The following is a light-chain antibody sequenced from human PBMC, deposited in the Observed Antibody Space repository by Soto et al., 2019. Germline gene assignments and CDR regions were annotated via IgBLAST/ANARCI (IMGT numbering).Light chain of an antibody. CDR1: SSDVGGYNY. CDR3: AAWDDSLNASYV. Sequence: QSVLTQPASVSGSPGQSITISCTGTSSDVGGYNYVSWYQQHPGKAPKLMIYDVSNRPSGVSNRFSGSKSGTTASLAITGLQSEDEADYYCAAWDDSLNASYVFGTGTKVTVL. V-gene: IGLV2-14*01. J-gene: IGLJ1*01. CDR2: DVS.